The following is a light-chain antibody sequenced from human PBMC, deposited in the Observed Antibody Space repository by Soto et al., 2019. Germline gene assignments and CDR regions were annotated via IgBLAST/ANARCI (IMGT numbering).Light chain of an antibody. CDR2: DAS. V-gene: IGKV3-11*01. Sequence: EIVLTQSPATLSLSPGERAALSCRASQGVGRFLAWYQQKPGQAPRLLIYDASNRATGIPPRFCGSGSVTDFTRAIDNLEPEDFAVYFCQQRGGWPLTFGGGTKVEIK. J-gene: IGKJ4*01. CDR3: QQRGGWPLT. CDR1: QGVGRF.